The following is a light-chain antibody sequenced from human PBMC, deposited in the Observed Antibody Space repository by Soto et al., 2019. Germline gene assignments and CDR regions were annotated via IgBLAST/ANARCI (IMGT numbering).Light chain of an antibody. Sequence: EIVLTQSPATLSLSPGKRATLSCSASQSVGGNFLAWYQKRPGQAPRLLIYVAFARATDIPDRFRGSGSGTEFNLTISRLEPEDFAVYYCQQYGTSPKTFGQGTKVEI. CDR3: QQYGTSPKT. CDR1: QSVGGNF. CDR2: VAF. J-gene: IGKJ1*01. V-gene: IGKV3-20*01.